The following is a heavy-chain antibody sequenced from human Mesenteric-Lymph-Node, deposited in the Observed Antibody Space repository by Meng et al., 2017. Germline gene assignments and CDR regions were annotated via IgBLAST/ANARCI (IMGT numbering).Heavy chain of an antibody. Sequence: ASVKVSCKASGYTFTGYYMHWVRQAPGQGLEWMGWINPNSGGTNYAQKFQGRVTMTRDTSISTAYMELSRLRSDDTAVYYCATHFSSGWYEGWLYWGQGTLVTVSS. V-gene: IGHV1-2*02. CDR2: INPNSGGT. D-gene: IGHD6-19*01. J-gene: IGHJ4*02. CDR1: GYTFTGYY. CDR3: ATHFSSGWYEGWLY.